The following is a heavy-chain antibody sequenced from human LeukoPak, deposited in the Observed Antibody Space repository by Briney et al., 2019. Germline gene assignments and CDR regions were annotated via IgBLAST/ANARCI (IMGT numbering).Heavy chain of an antibody. V-gene: IGHV1-18*04. CDR2: ISAYNGNT. Sequence: ASVKVSCKASGYTFTGYYMHWVRQAPGQGLEWMGWISAYNGNTNYAQKLQGRVTMTTDTSTSTAYMELRSLRSDDTAVYYCARAQQQLANYYYYYYMDVWGKGTTVTVSS. CDR3: ARAQQQLANYYYYYYMDV. D-gene: IGHD6-13*01. CDR1: GYTFTGYY. J-gene: IGHJ6*03.